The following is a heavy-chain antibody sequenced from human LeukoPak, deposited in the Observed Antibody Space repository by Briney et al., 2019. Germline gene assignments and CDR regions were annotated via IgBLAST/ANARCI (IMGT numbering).Heavy chain of an antibody. CDR3: ARDKRPYQLLLPDY. CDR1: GYTFTNYA. Sequence: GASVKVSCKASGYTFTNYAMHWVRQAPGQRLEWMGWINAGHGNTKYSQEFQGRVTITRDTSASTAYMELSRLRSDDTAVYYCARDKRPYQLLLPDYWGQGTLVTVSS. CDR2: INAGHGNT. V-gene: IGHV1-3*01. D-gene: IGHD2-2*01. J-gene: IGHJ4*02.